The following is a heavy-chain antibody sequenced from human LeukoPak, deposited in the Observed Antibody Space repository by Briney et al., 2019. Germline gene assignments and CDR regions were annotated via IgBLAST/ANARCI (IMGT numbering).Heavy chain of an antibody. CDR1: GFTFSSYA. Sequence: HAGGSLRLSCVASGFTFSSYAMNWVRQAPGKGLEWISAISGSGGSTYYADSVKGRFTISRDNSKNTLYLQMSSLRAEDTAVYYCAKWGGATCYTGCYYYYMDVWGKGTTVTVSS. V-gene: IGHV3-23*01. J-gene: IGHJ6*03. D-gene: IGHD2-2*02. CDR2: ISGSGGST. CDR3: AKWGGATCYTGCYYYYMDV.